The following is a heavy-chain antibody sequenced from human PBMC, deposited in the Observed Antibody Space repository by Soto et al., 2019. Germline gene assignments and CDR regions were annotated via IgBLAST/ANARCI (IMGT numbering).Heavy chain of an antibody. V-gene: IGHV3-30*18. D-gene: IGHD3-22*01. J-gene: IGHJ4*02. CDR2: ISYDGSNK. Sequence: VGSLILSCAASGFPFSSYGMHWVRPAPGKGLEWVAVISYDGSNKYYADSVKGRFTISRDNSKNTLYLQMNSLRAEDTAVYYCAKDRREFEYYDSSGYYSPLDCWGQGTRVTVSS. CDR3: AKDRREFEYYDSSGYYSPLDC. CDR1: GFPFSSYG.